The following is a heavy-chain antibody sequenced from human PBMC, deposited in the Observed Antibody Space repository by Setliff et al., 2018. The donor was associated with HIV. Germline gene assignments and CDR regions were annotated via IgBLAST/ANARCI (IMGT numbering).Heavy chain of an antibody. J-gene: IGHJ6*03. D-gene: IGHD5-18*01. Sequence: SETLSLTCAVSGYSISSGYYWGWIRQPPGKGLEWVGSIYHSGTTYYNPSLKSRVTISVDTSKNQFSLKLSSVTAADTAVYYCARYMDTPYMDVWGKGTTVTVSS. CDR3: ARYMDTPYMDV. CDR2: IYHSGTT. V-gene: IGHV4-38-2*01. CDR1: GYSISSGYY.